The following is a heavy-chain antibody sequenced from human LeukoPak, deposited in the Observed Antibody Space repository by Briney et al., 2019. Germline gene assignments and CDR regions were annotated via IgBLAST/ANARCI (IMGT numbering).Heavy chain of an antibody. D-gene: IGHD1-26*01. J-gene: IGHJ3*02. CDR2: INPNTGGT. CDR3: ATDGRWGDAFDI. Sequence: ASVKVSCKASGYTFSGYYMHWVRQAPGQGLEWMGWINPNTGGTNFAERFQGRVTMTSDTSISTAYMELSSLRSEDTAVYYCATDGRWGDAFDIWGQGTMVTVSS. CDR1: GYTFSGYY. V-gene: IGHV1-2*02.